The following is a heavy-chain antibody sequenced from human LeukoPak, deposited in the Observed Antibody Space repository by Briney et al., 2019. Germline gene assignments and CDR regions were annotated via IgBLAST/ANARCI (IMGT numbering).Heavy chain of an antibody. CDR1: GFSFSTSD. CDR2: ISRNGDST. V-gene: IGHV3-64D*09. CDR3: AKDPFDY. Sequence: PGGSLRLSCSASGFSFSTSDIHWVRQAPGKGLEYVSAISRNGDSTYYADSVKGRFTISRDNSKNTLYLQMSSLRVEDTAVYYCAKDPFDYWGQGTLVTVSS. J-gene: IGHJ4*02.